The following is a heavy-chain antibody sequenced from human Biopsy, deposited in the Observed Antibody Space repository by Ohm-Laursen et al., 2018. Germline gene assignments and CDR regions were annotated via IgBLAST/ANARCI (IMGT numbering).Heavy chain of an antibody. CDR3: ARESALKWYQSLSYFNGMDV. J-gene: IGHJ6*02. CDR2: ISNDGDIK. V-gene: IGHV3-33*08. D-gene: IGHD2-2*01. CDR1: GFTFSSYG. Sequence: SLRLSCAASGFTFSSYGMRWVRQAPGKGLEWVPLISNDGDIKYSADSMEGRFTISRDNAKNSLFLHMNSLRAEDMAVYYCARESALKWYQSLSYFNGMDVWGQGTTVTVSS.